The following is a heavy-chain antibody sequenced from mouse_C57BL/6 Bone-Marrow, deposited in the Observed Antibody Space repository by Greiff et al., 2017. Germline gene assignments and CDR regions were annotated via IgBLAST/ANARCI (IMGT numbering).Heavy chain of an antibody. CDR2: ISSGGSYT. Sequence: EVMLVESGGDLVKPGGSLKLSCAASGFTFSSYGMSWVRQTPDKRLEWVATISSGGSYTYYPDSVKGRFTISRDNAKNTLYLRMSSLKSEDTAMYYCARHGVYWYFDYWGQGTTLTVSS. D-gene: IGHD2-1*01. CDR3: ARHGVYWYFDY. CDR1: GFTFSSYG. V-gene: IGHV5-6*01. J-gene: IGHJ2*01.